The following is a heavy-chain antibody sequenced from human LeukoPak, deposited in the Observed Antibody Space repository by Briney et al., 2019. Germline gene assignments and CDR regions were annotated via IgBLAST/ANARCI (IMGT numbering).Heavy chain of an antibody. D-gene: IGHD3-22*01. CDR3: VTFTYDSSGYSFEVADY. CDR2: ISGSGGST. CDR1: GFTFSSYA. J-gene: IGHJ4*02. V-gene: IGHV3-23*01. Sequence: GGSLRLSCAASGFTFSSYAMSWVRQAPGKGLEWVSAISGSGGSTYYADSVKGRFTISRDNSKNTLYLQMNSLRAEDTAVYYCVTFTYDSSGYSFEVADYWGQGTLVTVSS.